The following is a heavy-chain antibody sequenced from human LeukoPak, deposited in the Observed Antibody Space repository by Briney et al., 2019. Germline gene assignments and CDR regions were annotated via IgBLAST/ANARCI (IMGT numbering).Heavy chain of an antibody. D-gene: IGHD6-19*01. CDR1: GGSISSRTYY. Sequence: SETLSLTCTVPGGSISSRTYYWAWIRQPRGKGLEWIGSVHYSGSTFYNPSLKSRVTISVDTSKSQFSLKLRSVTAADTAVYYCAREDGSGWSVDLIDYWGQGTLVTVSS. CDR2: VHYSGST. V-gene: IGHV4-39*02. J-gene: IGHJ4*02. CDR3: AREDGSGWSVDLIDY.